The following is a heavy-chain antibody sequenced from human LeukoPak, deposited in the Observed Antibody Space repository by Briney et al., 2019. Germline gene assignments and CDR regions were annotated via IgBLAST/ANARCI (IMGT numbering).Heavy chain of an antibody. D-gene: IGHD3-22*01. CDR2: ISWNSGSI. Sequence: PGRSLRLSCAASGFTFDDYAMHWVRQAPGKGLEWVSGISWNSGSIGYADSVKGRFTISRDNAKNSLYLQMNSLRAEDTALYYCARGLYDSSGWGAFDIWGQGTMVTVSS. CDR1: GFTFDDYA. V-gene: IGHV3-9*01. J-gene: IGHJ3*02. CDR3: ARGLYDSSGWGAFDI.